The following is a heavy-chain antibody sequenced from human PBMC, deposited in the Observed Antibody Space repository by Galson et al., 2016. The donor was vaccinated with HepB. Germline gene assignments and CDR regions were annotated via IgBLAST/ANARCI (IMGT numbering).Heavy chain of an antibody. CDR3: ERDGNSSGWPYDY. CDR2: INQYGGEK. V-gene: IGHV3-7*03. J-gene: IGHJ4*02. CDR1: GFTFSNFW. Sequence: SLRLSCAASGFTFSNFWMSWVRQAPGKGLEWVASINQYGGEKQYVDSVKGRFTISRDNAKNSLYLETNSLRAEDRAVYYCERDGNSSGWPYDYWGQGTLVTVSS. D-gene: IGHD6-19*01.